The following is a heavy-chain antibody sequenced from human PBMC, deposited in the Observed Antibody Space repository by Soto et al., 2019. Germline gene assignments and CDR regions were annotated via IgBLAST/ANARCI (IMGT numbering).Heavy chain of an antibody. CDR1: GFTFSTYR. V-gene: IGHV3-48*02. CDR2: ISSSSTI. CDR3: ARDGPWYFDL. Sequence: EVQLVESGGGLLQPGGSLRLSCAASGFTFSTYRMNWVRQAPGKGLEWVSYISSSSTIYYAVSVKGRFTISRDNGKNSLYLQMNSGRDEDTAVYYCARDGPWYFDLWGRGTLVTVSS. J-gene: IGHJ2*01.